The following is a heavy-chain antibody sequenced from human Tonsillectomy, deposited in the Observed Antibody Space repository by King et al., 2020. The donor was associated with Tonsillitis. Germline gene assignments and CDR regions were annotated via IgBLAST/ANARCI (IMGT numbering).Heavy chain of an antibody. D-gene: IGHD3-16*01. CDR3: AREGGTGLTYYFDY. V-gene: IGHV3-11*06. CDR2: ISSSSSYT. Sequence: KYMSWIRQAPGKGLEWVAYISSSSSYTNYADSVKGRFTISRDNAKNSLYLQMNSLRAEDTSVYYCAREGGTGLTYYFDYWGQGTLVTVSS. J-gene: IGHJ4*02. CDR1: KY.